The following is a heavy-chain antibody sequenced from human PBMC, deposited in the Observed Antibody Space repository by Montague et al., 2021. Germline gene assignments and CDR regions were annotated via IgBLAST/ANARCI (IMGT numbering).Heavy chain of an antibody. D-gene: IGHD2-8*02. J-gene: IGHJ4*01. Sequence: SETLSLTCSVSGGSVNSYDWSWIRQPPGKGLEWIGYIRSSGSPNYNPSFKSRLSISLDRSRNQFSLELSFVTAADTAIYFCGRDYWWSIDYWGHGILVTVSS. V-gene: IGHV4-59*02. CDR1: GGSVNSYD. CDR3: GRDYWWSIDY. CDR2: IRSSGSP.